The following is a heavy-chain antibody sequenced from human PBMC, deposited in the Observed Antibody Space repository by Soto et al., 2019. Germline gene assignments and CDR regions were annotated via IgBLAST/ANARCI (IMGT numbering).Heavy chain of an antibody. CDR2: IYHSGST. CDR3: ARADFGPYYYYSYTAF. CDR1: SGSISSSNW. Sequence: PSETLSLTCAVSSGSISSSNWLSWVRQPPGKGLEWIGEIYHSGSTNYNPSLKSRVTISVDKSKNQFSLKLSSVTAADTAVYYCARADFGPYYYYSYTAFWVKGTTVTVSS. D-gene: IGHD3-16*01. J-gene: IGHJ6*03. V-gene: IGHV4-4*02.